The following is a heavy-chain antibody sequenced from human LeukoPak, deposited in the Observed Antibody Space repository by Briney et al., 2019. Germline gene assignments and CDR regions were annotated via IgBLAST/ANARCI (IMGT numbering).Heavy chain of an antibody. CDR1: GYTFTSYA. CDR3: ARDPKGGYSYGFDY. V-gene: IGHV1-18*01. CDR2: INTNNGNT. J-gene: IGHJ4*02. Sequence: ASVKVSCKASGYTFTSYAFSWVRQAPGQGLEWMGWINTNNGNTNYVKRLQGRATMTTDTSTSTAYMELSSLRSEDTAVYYCARDPKGGYSYGFDYWGQGTLVTVSS. D-gene: IGHD5-18*01.